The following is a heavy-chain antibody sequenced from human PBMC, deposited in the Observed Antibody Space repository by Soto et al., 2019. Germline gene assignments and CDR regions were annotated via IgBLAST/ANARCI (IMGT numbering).Heavy chain of an antibody. CDR3: ARDGYNPYWFAT. CDR2: IYNDGNT. Sequence: GGSLRLPCAPSGPSAGKNYMSWIRQAPGKGLEWVSIIYNDGNTYYADSVRGRFTISRDNSKNTLSLQMNRLRAEDTAVYYCARDGYNPYWFATWGQGTLVTVSS. CDR1: GPSAGKNY. J-gene: IGHJ5*02. D-gene: IGHD1-20*01. V-gene: IGHV3-53*01.